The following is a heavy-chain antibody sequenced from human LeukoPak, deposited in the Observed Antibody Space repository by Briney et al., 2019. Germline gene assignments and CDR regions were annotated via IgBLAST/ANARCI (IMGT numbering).Heavy chain of an antibody. D-gene: IGHD4-17*01. Sequence: ASVKVSCKASGYTFTSYGISWVRQAPGQGLEWMGWISAYNGNTNYAQKLQGRVTMTTDTSTSTAYMELRSLRSDDTAVYYCARNGVVQYYYYYYGMDVWGQGTTVTVSS. J-gene: IGHJ6*02. CDR3: ARNGVVQYYYYYYGMDV. CDR1: GYTFTSYG. CDR2: ISAYNGNT. V-gene: IGHV1-18*01.